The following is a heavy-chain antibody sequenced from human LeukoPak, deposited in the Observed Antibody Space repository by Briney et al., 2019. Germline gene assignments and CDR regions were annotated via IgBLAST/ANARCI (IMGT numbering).Heavy chain of an antibody. CDR1: GSSISSYY. J-gene: IGHJ6*03. D-gene: IGHD6-13*01. V-gene: IGHV4-4*07. CDR2: IYTSGST. CDR3: ARESRIAEPGTLSWGPRPRYYYYMDV. Sequence: SETLSLTCTVSGSSISSYYWSWIRQPAGKGLEWIGRIYTSGSTNYNPSLKSRVTMSVDTSKNQFSLKLSSVTAADTAVYYCARESRIAEPGTLSWGPRPRYYYYMDVWGKGTTVTVSS.